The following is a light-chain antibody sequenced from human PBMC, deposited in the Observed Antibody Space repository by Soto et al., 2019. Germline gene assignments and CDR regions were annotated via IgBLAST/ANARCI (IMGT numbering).Light chain of an antibody. Sequence: DIQMTQSPSSVSASVGDRVTITCRASQGISRWLAWYQQKPGKAPKLLIYAASSLQIGVPSRFSGRGSETDFPLTISSLQPEDFATYYCQQANSYPPFTFGPGTKVDIK. CDR1: QGISRW. CDR3: QQANSYPPFT. CDR2: AAS. V-gene: IGKV1-12*01. J-gene: IGKJ3*01.